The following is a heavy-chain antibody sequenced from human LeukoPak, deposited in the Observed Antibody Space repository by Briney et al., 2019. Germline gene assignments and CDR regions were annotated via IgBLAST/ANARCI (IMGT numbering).Heavy chain of an antibody. Sequence: GGSLRLSCAASGFTFSSYAMSWVRQAPGKGLEWVSAISVSGGGTYSADSVKGRFTISRGNSKTTLYLQMNSLRAEDTAVYYCAKSPRIVGAIPNDYWGQGTLVTVSS. D-gene: IGHD1-26*01. CDR3: AKSPRIVGAIPNDY. CDR1: GFTFSSYA. J-gene: IGHJ4*02. V-gene: IGHV3-23*01. CDR2: ISVSGGGT.